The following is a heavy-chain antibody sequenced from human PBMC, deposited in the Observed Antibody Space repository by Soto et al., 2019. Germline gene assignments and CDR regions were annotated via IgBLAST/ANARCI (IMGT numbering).Heavy chain of an antibody. Sequence: GGSLRLSCAASGFIFSDYSMNWVRQAPGKGLEWVSSISGSRGYIYYGDSVKGRFTISRDNAKNSVVLQMNNLRAEDTAIYYCARDWAAALDYWGPGTLVTVSS. J-gene: IGHJ4*02. CDR1: GFIFSDYS. V-gene: IGHV3-21*01. CDR2: ISGSRGYI. D-gene: IGHD6-13*01. CDR3: ARDWAAALDY.